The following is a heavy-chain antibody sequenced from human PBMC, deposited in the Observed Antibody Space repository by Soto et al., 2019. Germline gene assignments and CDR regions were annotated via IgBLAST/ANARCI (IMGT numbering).Heavy chain of an antibody. V-gene: IGHV3-49*03. CDR2: IRSKAYGGTT. CDR3: TTIRVVGATTDDY. J-gene: IGHJ4*02. Sequence: GGSLRLSCTASGFTFGDYAMSWFRQAPGKGLEWVGFIRSKAYGGTTEYAASVKGRFTISRDDSKSIAYLQMNSLKTEDTAVYYCTTIRVVGATTDDYWGQGTLVTVSS. CDR1: GFTFGDYA. D-gene: IGHD1-26*01.